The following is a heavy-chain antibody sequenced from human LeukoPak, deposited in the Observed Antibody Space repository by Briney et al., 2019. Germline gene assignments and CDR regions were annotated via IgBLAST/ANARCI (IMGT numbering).Heavy chain of an antibody. D-gene: IGHD2-15*01. J-gene: IGHJ2*01. CDR3: ARGEPNPGYPTRYWYFDL. Sequence: GGTLRLSCAASGFTFSSYGMSWVRQAPGKGLEWVSAISGSGGSTYYADSVKGRFTISRDNAKNSLYLQMNSLRAEDTAVYYCARGEPNPGYPTRYWYFDLWGRGTLVTVSS. V-gene: IGHV3-23*01. CDR2: ISGSGGST. CDR1: GFTFSSYG.